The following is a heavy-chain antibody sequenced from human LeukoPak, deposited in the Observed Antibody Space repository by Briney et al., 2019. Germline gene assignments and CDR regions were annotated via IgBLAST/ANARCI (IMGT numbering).Heavy chain of an antibody. CDR1: GGSISSYY. V-gene: IGHV4-59*01. J-gene: IGHJ4*02. D-gene: IGHD6-19*01. CDR2: IYYSGST. Sequence: SETLSLTCTVSGGSISSYYWSWIRQPPGKGLEWIGNIYYSGSTNYNPSLKSRVTISVDTSKNQFSLKLSSVTAADTAVYYCARDQAVAGIGIDYWGQGTLVTVSS. CDR3: ARDQAVAGIGIDY.